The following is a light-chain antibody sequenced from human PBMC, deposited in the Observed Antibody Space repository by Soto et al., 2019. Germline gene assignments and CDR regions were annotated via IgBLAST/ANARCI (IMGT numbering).Light chain of an antibody. Sequence: IVMPQSPATLSLPPGARAPLSCRASQSVSSNLAWYQQKPGQAPRLLIYGASNRATGIPDRFSGSGSGTDFTLTISRLEPEDFAVYYCQQYGSSGTFGQGSKVDIK. CDR3: QQYGSSGT. CDR1: QSVSSN. J-gene: IGKJ1*01. V-gene: IGKV3-20*01. CDR2: GAS.